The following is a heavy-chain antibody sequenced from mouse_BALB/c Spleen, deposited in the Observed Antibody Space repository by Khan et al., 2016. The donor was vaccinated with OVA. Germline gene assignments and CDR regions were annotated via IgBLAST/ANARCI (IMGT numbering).Heavy chain of an antibody. CDR1: GYTFTNYW. CDR3: ARRGAARATWDYFDF. CDR2: TYPGGGYT. Sequence: VQLQESGAELVRPGTSVKMSCKAAGYTFTNYWIGWVKQRPGHGLEWIGDTYPGGGYTNYNEKFKGKATLTADPSSSTAYMQLSGLTSEDYAIYYWARRGAARATWDYFDFWGQGTTLTVSS. D-gene: IGHD3-1*01. V-gene: IGHV1-63*02. J-gene: IGHJ2*01.